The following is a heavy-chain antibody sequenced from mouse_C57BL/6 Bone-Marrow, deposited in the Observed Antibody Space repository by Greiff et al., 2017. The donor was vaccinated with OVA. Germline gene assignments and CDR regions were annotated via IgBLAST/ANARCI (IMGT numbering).Heavy chain of an antibody. CDR2: IDPSDSYT. J-gene: IGHJ3*01. CDR1: GYTFTSYW. D-gene: IGHD1-1*01. Sequence: QVQLQQPGAELVMPGASVKLSCKASGYTFTSYWMHWVKRRPGQGLEWIGEIDPSDSYTNYNQKFKVKSTLTVDKSSSTAYMQLSSLTSEDSAVYYCAREGYYASFAYWGQGTLVTVSA. V-gene: IGHV1-69*01. CDR3: AREGYYASFAY.